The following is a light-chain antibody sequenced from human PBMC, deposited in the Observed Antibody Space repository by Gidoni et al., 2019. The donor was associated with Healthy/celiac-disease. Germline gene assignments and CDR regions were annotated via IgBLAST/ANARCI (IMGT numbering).Light chain of an antibody. CDR3: QQRSNWSIT. CDR2: DAS. V-gene: IGKV3D-11*01. J-gene: IGKJ5*01. Sequence: EIVLTQSPATLSLSPGERATLSCRASQGVSSYLAWYQQKPGQAPRLLIYDASNRATGIPARFSGSGPGTDFTLTISSLEPEDFAVYYCQQRSNWSITFXXXTRLEIK. CDR1: QGVSSY.